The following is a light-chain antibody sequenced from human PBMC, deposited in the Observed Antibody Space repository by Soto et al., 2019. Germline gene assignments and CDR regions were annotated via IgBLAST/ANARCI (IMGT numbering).Light chain of an antibody. Sequence: QSALTQPASVSGSPGQSITISCTGTSSDVGGYNYVSWYQQHPGKAPKLMIYEVSNRPSGVSNRFSGSKSGNTASLTISGLQAEDEADYYCSSYTSRSLLVFGTGTKLTVL. CDR3: SSYTSRSLLV. CDR1: SSDVGGYNY. V-gene: IGLV2-14*01. CDR2: EVS. J-gene: IGLJ1*01.